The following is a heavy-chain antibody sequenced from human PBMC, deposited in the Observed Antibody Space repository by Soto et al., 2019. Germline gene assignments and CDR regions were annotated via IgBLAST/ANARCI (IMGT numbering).Heavy chain of an antibody. CDR1: GFSFSNSP. V-gene: IGHV3-23*01. J-gene: IGHJ6*02. Sequence: GWSLRLSCAASGFSFSNSPMSWVRQAPGKGLEWVSAISATGGSTYYADSVKGRFTISRDNSKSTVYLQMNSLRVEDTALYYCAKGDQSRGEVGVGGQGPTVAVSS. D-gene: IGHD3-10*01. CDR3: AKGDQSRGEVGV. CDR2: ISATGGST.